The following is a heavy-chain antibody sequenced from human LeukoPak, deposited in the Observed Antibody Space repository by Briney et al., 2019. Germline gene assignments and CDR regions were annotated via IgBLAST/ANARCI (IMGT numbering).Heavy chain of an antibody. D-gene: IGHD2-2*01. CDR2: IYPGDSDT. CDR3: ARVYVPAAMEDAFDI. J-gene: IGHJ3*02. V-gene: IGHV5-51*01. CDR1: GYSFTSYW. Sequence: GESLKISCKGSGYSFTSYWIGWVRQMPGEGLEWMGIIYPGDSDTRYSPSFQGQVTISADKSISTAYLQWSSLKASDTAMYYCARVYVPAAMEDAFDIWGQGTMVTVSS.